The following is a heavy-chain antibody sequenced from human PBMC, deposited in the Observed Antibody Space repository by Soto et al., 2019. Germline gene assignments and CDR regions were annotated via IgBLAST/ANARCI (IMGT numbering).Heavy chain of an antibody. J-gene: IGHJ4*02. CDR2: IKPDGSES. CDR3: ATSGASASGHNFDY. V-gene: IGHV3-7*01. Sequence: GGSLRLSCASSGFTFSSYGMHWVRQAPGKGLEWVADIKPDGSESHYVDSMKGRFTISRDNAKNSLFLQMNSLRAEDTAVYYCATSGASASGHNFDYWGQGTLVTVSS. CDR1: GFTFSSYG.